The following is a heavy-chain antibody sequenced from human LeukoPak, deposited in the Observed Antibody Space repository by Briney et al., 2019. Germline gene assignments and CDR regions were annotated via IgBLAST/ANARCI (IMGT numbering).Heavy chain of an antibody. V-gene: IGHV4-34*01. D-gene: IGHD3-22*01. CDR3: ARGYYYDSSGWSYYYYYMDV. Sequence: SETLSLTCAVYGGSFSGYYWSWIRQPPGKGLEWIGEINHSGSTNYNPSLKSRVTISVDTSKNQFSLKLSSVTAADTAVYYCARGYYYDSSGWSYYYYYMDVWGKGTTVTISS. CDR1: GGSFSGYY. J-gene: IGHJ6*03. CDR2: INHSGST.